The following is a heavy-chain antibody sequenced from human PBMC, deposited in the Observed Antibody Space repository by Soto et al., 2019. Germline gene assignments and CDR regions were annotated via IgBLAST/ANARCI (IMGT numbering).Heavy chain of an antibody. V-gene: IGHV3-23*01. CDR3: TKDGCSGGDCYFNFDH. CDR2: ISGYGDST. D-gene: IGHD2-15*01. CDR1: GFTFGNYD. Sequence: GGSLRLSCAASGFTFGNYDMSWVRQAPGKGLEWVSGISGYGDSTNYADSVKGRFTISRDNSKNTLYLQMNSPSGEDTAIYYCTKDGCSGGDCYFNFDHWGLGTLVTVSS. J-gene: IGHJ4*02.